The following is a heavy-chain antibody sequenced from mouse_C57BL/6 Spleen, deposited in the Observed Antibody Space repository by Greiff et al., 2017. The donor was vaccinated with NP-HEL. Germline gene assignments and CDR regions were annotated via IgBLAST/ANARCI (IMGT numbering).Heavy chain of an antibody. J-gene: IGHJ2*01. CDR2: IRSKSSNYAT. CDR1: GFTFNTYA. V-gene: IGHV10-3*01. D-gene: IGHD1-1*01. CDR3: VRSSYYYGSSLFDY. Sequence: EVKVVESGGGLVQPKGSLKLSCAASGFTFNTYAMHWVRQAPGKGLEWVARIRSKSSNYATYYAYSVKDRFTISRDDSQSKHYLQMNNLKTGDTAMYYCVRSSYYYGSSLFDYWGQGTTLTVSS.